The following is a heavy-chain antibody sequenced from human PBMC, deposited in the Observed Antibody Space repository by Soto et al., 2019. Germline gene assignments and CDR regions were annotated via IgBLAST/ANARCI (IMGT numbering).Heavy chain of an antibody. Sequence: PGGSLRLSCAASGITLSNYWVHWVRQAPGKGLVWVSRISSDGSSTSYADSVKGRFTISRDNAKNSLYLQMNSLRAEDTAVYYCARDPSIVLVPAATYYYYYYGMDVWGQGTTVTAP. CDR3: ARDPSIVLVPAATYYYYYYGMDV. CDR1: GITLSNYW. V-gene: IGHV3-74*01. D-gene: IGHD2-2*01. J-gene: IGHJ6*02. CDR2: ISSDGSST.